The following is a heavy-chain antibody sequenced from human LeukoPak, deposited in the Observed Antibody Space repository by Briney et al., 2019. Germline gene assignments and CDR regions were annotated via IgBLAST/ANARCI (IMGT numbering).Heavy chain of an antibody. V-gene: IGHV4-34*01. J-gene: IGHJ4*02. CDR2: INHSGST. CDR3: ARGHRNYVWGSYRPFDY. D-gene: IGHD3-16*02. Sequence: SETLSLTCSVSGGSISSYYWSWIRQPPGKGLEWIGEINHSGSTNYNPSLKSRVTISVDTSKNQFSLKLNSVTAADTAVYYCARGHRNYVWGSYRPFDYWGQGTLVTVSS. CDR1: GGSISSYY.